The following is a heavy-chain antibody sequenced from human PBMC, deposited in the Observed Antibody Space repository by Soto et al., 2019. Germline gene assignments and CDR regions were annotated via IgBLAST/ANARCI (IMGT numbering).Heavy chain of an antibody. D-gene: IGHD5-12*01. V-gene: IGHV4-4*07. Sequence: SETLSLTCTVSGGSISSYYWSWIRQPAGKGLEWIGRIYTSGSTSYNPSLKSRVTMSVDTYNNQFSLKLSSVTAADTAVYYCARGNGYDDYYYYYGMDVWGQGTTVTVSS. CDR1: GGSISSYY. CDR3: ARGNGYDDYYYYYGMDV. J-gene: IGHJ6*02. CDR2: IYTSGST.